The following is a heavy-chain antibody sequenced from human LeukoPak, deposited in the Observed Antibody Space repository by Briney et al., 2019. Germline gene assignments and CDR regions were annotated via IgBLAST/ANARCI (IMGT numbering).Heavy chain of an antibody. V-gene: IGHV3-23*01. Sequence: PGGSLRLSCAASGITFSSYAMNWVRQAPGKGLEWVSVISYSGLTTYYADSVKGRFTISRDNSKNTVYLQMNSLRAEDTAVYYCARVVSSRAFDLWGQGTMVIVSS. CDR3: ARVVSSRAFDL. J-gene: IGHJ3*01. CDR2: ISYSGLTT. CDR1: GITFSSYA. D-gene: IGHD6-19*01.